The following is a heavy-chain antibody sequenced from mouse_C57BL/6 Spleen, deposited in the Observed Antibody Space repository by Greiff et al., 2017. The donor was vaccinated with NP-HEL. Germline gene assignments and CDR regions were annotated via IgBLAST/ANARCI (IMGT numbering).Heavy chain of an antibody. J-gene: IGHJ2*01. CDR2: ISDGGSYT. CDR1: GFTFSSYA. V-gene: IGHV5-4*01. Sequence: EVQGVESGGGLVKPGGSLKLSCAASGFTFSSYAMSWVRQTPEKRLEWVATISDGGSYTYYPDNVKGRFTISRDNAKNNLYLQMSHLKSEDTAMYYCARVRSYYGSSYVDYWGQGTTLTVSS. CDR3: ARVRSYYGSSYVDY. D-gene: IGHD1-1*01.